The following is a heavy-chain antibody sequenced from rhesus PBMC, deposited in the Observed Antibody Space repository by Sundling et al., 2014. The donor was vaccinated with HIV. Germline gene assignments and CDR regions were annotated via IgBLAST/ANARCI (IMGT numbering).Heavy chain of an antibody. V-gene: IGHV4-165*02. Sequence: QVQLQESGPGLVKPSETLSLTCSVSGASLRGPFWNWIRQPPGKGLEWIGYIGGTSGLTYYNPSLESRVTISTDTSKNQFSLKLDAVTAADTAVYFCARGIASDYWGQGVLVTVSS. CDR2: IGGTSGLT. CDR1: GASLRGPF. D-gene: IGHD1-1-1*01. J-gene: IGHJ4*01. CDR3: ARGIASDY.